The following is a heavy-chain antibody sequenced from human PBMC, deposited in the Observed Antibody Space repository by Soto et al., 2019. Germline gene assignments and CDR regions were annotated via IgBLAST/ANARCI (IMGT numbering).Heavy chain of an antibody. CDR1: GGSISSTTYY. Sequence: PSETLSLTCTVSGGSISSTTYYWDWVRQPPGKGLEWIGNIYYSGSTHSNPSLKSRVTISVDTSKNQFSLKLSSVTAADTAVYYCARRGIRHAPASVGATTGGYFQHWGQGTLVTVSS. CDR3: ARRGIRHAPASVGATTGGYFQH. J-gene: IGHJ1*01. V-gene: IGHV4-39*07. D-gene: IGHD1-26*01. CDR2: IYYSGST.